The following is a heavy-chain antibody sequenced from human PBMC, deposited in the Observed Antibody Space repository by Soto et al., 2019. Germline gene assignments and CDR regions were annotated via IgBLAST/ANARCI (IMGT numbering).Heavy chain of an antibody. V-gene: IGHV2-26*01. D-gene: IGHD3-3*01. CDR3: ERILSIFGVVTRFVP. J-gene: IGHJ5*02. Sequence: QVTLKESGPVLVKPTETLTLTCTVSGFSLSNARMGVSWIRQPPGKALEWLAHIFSNDEKSYSTALKSRLTTYKDTSKSQVVLTMTNMDPVHTATYYCERILSIFGVVTRFVPWGQGTLVTVSS. CDR2: IFSNDEK. CDR1: GFSLSNARMG.